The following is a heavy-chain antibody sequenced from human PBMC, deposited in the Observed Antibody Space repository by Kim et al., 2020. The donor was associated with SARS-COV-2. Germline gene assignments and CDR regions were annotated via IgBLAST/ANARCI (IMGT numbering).Heavy chain of an antibody. J-gene: IGHJ4*02. CDR3: GGGRHYDILTGYSGY. CDR1: GFTFSSYW. V-gene: IGHV3-7*01. CDR2: IKQDGSEK. Sequence: GGSLRLSCAASGFTFSSYWMSWVRQAPGKGLEWVANIKQDGSEKYYVDSVKGRFTISRDNAKNSLYLQMNSLRAEDTAVYYCGGGRHYDILTGYSGYWGQGTLVTVSS. D-gene: IGHD3-9*01.